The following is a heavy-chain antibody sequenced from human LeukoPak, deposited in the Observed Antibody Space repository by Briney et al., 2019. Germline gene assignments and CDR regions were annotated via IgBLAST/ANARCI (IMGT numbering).Heavy chain of an antibody. CDR3: SRDLGGSYNDY. CDR1: GYTFSTYY. J-gene: IGHJ4*02. CDR2: INPSGGTT. V-gene: IGHV1-46*01. Sequence: GSVRVSCKASGYTFSTYYIHWVRQAPGQGLEWVGVINPSGGTTTYAQKFQGRVTMTRDTSTSTVYMELSSLRIEDTAVYYCSRDLGGSYNDYWGEGTLVTVSS. D-gene: IGHD1-26*01.